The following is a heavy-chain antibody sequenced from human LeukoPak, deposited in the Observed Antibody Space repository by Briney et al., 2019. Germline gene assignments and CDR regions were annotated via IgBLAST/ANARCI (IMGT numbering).Heavy chain of an antibody. J-gene: IGHJ4*02. V-gene: IGHV5-51*01. CDR3: VGSSGWSH. CDR1: GYSFTSYW. D-gene: IGHD6-19*01. Sequence: GESLKISCKGSGYSFTSYWIGWVRQMPGKGREWMGIIYAGDSDTGYSPSFQGQVTISADKSISTAYLQWNSLKASDTAIYYCVGSSGWSHWGQGTLVTVSS. CDR2: IYAGDSDT.